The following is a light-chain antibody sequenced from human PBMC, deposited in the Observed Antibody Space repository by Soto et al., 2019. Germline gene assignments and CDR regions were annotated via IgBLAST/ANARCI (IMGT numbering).Light chain of an antibody. CDR2: AAT. CDR1: QSVSNN. CDR3: QHYNDWPPWT. Sequence: EVVMTQSPATLSVSPGERATLSCRASQSVSNNVAWYQQKPGQAPRVVIYAATMRATGIPARFSGRGSGTEFTLTISSLQSEDFALYYCQHYNDWPPWTFGQGTRWIS. V-gene: IGKV3-15*01. J-gene: IGKJ1*01.